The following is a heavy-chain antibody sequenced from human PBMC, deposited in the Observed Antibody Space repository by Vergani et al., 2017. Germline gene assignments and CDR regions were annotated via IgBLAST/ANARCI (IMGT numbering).Heavy chain of an antibody. D-gene: IGHD3-22*01. CDR1: GYTFTSYD. V-gene: IGHV1-8*01. CDR3: VRASSGGYYDSSVLRGFDI. Sequence: QVQLVQSGAEVKKPGASVKVSCKASGYTFTSYDINWVRQATGQGLEWMGWMNPNSGNTGYAQKFQGRVTMTRNTSISTAYMELSSLRSEDTAVYYCVRASSGGYYDSSVLRGFDIWGQGTMVTVSS. CDR2: MNPNSGNT. J-gene: IGHJ3*02.